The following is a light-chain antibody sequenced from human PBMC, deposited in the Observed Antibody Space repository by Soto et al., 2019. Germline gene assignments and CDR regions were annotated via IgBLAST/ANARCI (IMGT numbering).Light chain of an antibody. J-gene: IGLJ2*01. V-gene: IGLV1-47*01. CDR3: AAWDDSLSVVV. CDR1: SSNIGSNY. CDR2: RNN. Sequence: QSVLTQPPSASGTPGQRVTISCSGSSSNIGSNYVYWYQQLPGTAPKLLIYRNNQRPSGVPDRFSGSTSGTSASLAISGLRSEDEADYYCAAWDDSLSVVVFGGGTKLTVL.